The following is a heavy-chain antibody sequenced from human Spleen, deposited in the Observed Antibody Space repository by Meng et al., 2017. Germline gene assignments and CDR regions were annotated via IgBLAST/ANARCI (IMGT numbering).Heavy chain of an antibody. D-gene: IGHD4-11*01. CDR2: INHSEST. J-gene: IGHJ4*02. Sequence: LQQGGAVLLKPSASLSLTCAVYGGSFSNNYWSWIRQHPGKRLEWIGEINHSESTTYNPSLVSRATISVDPSQNNLSLKLSSVTAADSAVYYCARGPTTMAHDFDYWGQGTLVTVSS. CDR1: GGSFSNNY. CDR3: ARGPTTMAHDFDY. V-gene: IGHV4-34*01.